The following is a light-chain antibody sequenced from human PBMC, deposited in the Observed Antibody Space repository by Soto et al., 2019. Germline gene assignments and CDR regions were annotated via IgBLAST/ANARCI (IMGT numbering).Light chain of an antibody. CDR1: QSVRSDY. CDR2: GAS. J-gene: IGKJ1*01. CDR3: QEYNTYSRT. V-gene: IGKV3-20*01. Sequence: EIVLTQSPGTLSLSPGERATLSCRASQSVRSDYLAWYQQKPGQAPRLLIYGASSRATGIPDRFSGTGSETDFTLTISSLQPDDFATYYCQEYNTYSRTFGQGTKVDIK.